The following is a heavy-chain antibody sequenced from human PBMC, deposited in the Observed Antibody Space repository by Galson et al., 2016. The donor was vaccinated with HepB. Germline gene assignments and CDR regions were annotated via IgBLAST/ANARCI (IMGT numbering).Heavy chain of an antibody. CDR3: ALVSRFRLWVY. D-gene: IGHD2-8*02. V-gene: IGHV3-33*03. CDR2: IWYDGSNK. J-gene: IGHJ4*02. CDR1: GFTFSSYG. Sequence: SLRLSCAASGFTFSSYGMHWVRQAPGKGLEWVAHIWYDGSNKYYANSVKGRSTISRDNAKNSLYLQMNSLRAEDTAVYYCALVSRFRLWVYWGQGTLVTVSS.